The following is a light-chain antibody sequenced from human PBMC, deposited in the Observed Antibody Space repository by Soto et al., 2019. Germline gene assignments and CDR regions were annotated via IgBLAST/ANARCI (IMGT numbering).Light chain of an antibody. CDR3: MQALQTVT. CDR1: QSLLHSNGYNY. CDR2: LGS. V-gene: IGKV2-28*01. Sequence: DIVMTQSPLSLPVTPGEPASISCRSSQSLLHSNGYNYLDWYLQKPGQSPQLLIYLGSNRASGXPXRFSGSGSGTDFTLKISRVEAEDVGVYYCMQALQTVTFGQGTRLEIK. J-gene: IGKJ5*01.